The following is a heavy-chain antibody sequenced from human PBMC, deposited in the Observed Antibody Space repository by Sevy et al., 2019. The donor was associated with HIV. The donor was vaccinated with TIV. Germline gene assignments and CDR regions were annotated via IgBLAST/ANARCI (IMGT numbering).Heavy chain of an antibody. CDR1: GYTFTSYY. CDR2: INPSGGST. V-gene: IGHV1-46*01. J-gene: IGHJ6*03. Sequence: ASVKVSCKASGYTFTSYYMHWVRQAPGQGLEWMGIINPSGGSTSYAQKFQGRVTMTRDTSTSTVYMELSSLRSEDTAVYYCARGGGLPYYYYYMDVWGKGTTVTVSS. CDR3: ARGGGLPYYYYYMDV. D-gene: IGHD5-18*01.